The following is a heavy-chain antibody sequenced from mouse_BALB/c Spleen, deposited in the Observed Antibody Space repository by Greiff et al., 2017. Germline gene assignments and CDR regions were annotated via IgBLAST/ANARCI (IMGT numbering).Heavy chain of an antibody. V-gene: IGHV5-6-4*01. CDR2: ISSGGSYT. Sequence: EVHLVESGGGLVKPGGSLKLSCAASGFTFSSYTMSWVRQTPEKRLEWVATISSGGSYTYYPDSVKGRFTISRDNAKNTLYLQMSSLKSEDTAMYYCTRDAPLYGSSPYWYFDVWGAGTTVTVSS. D-gene: IGHD1-1*01. J-gene: IGHJ1*01. CDR1: GFTFSSYT. CDR3: TRDAPLYGSSPYWYFDV.